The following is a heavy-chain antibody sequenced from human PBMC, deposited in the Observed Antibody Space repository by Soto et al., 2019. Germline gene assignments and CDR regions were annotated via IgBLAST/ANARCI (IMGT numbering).Heavy chain of an antibody. V-gene: IGHV3-53*02. Sequence: EVQLVETGGGLIQPGGSLRLSCAASGFTVSSNYMSWVRQAPGKGLEWVSVIYSGGSTYYADSVKGRFTISRDNSKNTLSLQMNRLRAADTAVYYCARESAGYGGGYYYYYGMDVWGQGTTVTVSS. CDR3: ARESAGYGGGYYYYYGMDV. J-gene: IGHJ6*02. D-gene: IGHD5-12*01. CDR1: GFTVSSNY. CDR2: IYSGGST.